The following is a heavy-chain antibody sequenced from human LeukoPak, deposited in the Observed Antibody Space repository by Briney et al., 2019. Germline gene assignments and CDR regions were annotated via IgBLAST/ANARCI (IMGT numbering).Heavy chain of an antibody. Sequence: GGSLRLSCAASGFTVSSNYMSWVRQAPGKGLEWVSVIYSGGSTYYADSVKGRFTISRDNSKNTLYLQMNSLRAEDTAVYYCAREAAVAGTGGYFDYWGQGTLVTVSS. CDR1: GFTVSSNY. CDR3: AREAAVAGTGGYFDY. V-gene: IGHV3-53*01. CDR2: IYSGGST. D-gene: IGHD6-19*01. J-gene: IGHJ4*02.